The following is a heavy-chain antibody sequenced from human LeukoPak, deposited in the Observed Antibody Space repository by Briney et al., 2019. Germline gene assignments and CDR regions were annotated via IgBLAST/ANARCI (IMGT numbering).Heavy chain of an antibody. CDR2: IYYSGST. CDR3: ARPRGAYCSSTSCYGGSWFDP. D-gene: IGHD2-2*01. J-gene: IGHJ5*02. Sequence: SETLSLTCTVSGGSISSYYWSWIRQPPGKGLEWIGYIYYSGSTNYNPSLKSRVTISVDTSKNQFSLKLSSVTAADTAVYYCARPRGAYCSSTSCYGGSWFDPWGQGTLVTVSS. V-gene: IGHV4-59*08. CDR1: GGSISSYY.